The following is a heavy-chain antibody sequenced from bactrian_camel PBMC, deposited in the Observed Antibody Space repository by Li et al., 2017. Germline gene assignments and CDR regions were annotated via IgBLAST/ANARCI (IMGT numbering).Heavy chain of an antibody. Sequence: HVQQVESGGGSAQAGGSLRLSCSASGYRSISMAWFRQAPGKGREAVASIDSTGNTRYAESVKGRATISKDNTKDVLYLQMNSLKAEDTAMYYCAANRGTLSRLLVFEERAYKFWGQGTQVTVS. J-gene: IGHJ4*01. CDR2: IDSTGNT. D-gene: IGHD3*01. CDR3: AANRGTLSRLLVFEERAYKF. CDR1: GYRSIS. V-gene: IGHV3S53*01.